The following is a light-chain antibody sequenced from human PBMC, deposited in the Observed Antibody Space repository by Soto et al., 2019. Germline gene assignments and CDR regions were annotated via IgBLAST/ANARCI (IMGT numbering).Light chain of an antibody. CDR2: GAS. V-gene: IGKV3-20*01. Sequence: IILTQSPGTLSLSPGERVTLSCKASQTINNNYVAWYQQRPGRAPRLLVYGASARATGIPDRFRGSGAGTDFTLTISRLEPEDFAVYYCQHHGDLIGFGGGTKL. J-gene: IGKJ4*01. CDR3: QHHGDLIG. CDR1: QTINNNY.